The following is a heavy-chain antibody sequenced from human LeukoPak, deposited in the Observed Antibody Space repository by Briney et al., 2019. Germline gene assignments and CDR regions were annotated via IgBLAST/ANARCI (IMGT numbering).Heavy chain of an antibody. J-gene: IGHJ4*02. Sequence: DSVKVSCRPSGYTFTGYYMHWVRQAPGQGLEWMGWISPNTSATSYSQTFQGRVSMTRDTSISTAYMELSRLTFDDTAIYYCARGVDGLDYWGQGTLVTVSS. V-gene: IGHV1-2*02. CDR1: GYTFTGYY. D-gene: IGHD5-12*01. CDR2: ISPNTSAT. CDR3: ARGVDGLDY.